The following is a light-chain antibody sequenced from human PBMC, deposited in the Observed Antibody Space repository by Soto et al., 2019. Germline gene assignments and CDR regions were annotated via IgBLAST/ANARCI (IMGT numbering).Light chain of an antibody. J-gene: IGKJ5*01. CDR1: QSLLHITGETF. CDR2: EVS. Sequence: DVVMTQTPLSLSVAPGQPASISCKSSQSLLHITGETFLFWYLQKPGQSPQLLIYEVSTRVSGVPDRFSGSGSGTDFTLEISRLETDDVGIYYCVQSTQLPSTFGQGTRLGIE. CDR3: VQSTQLPST. V-gene: IGKV2D-29*02.